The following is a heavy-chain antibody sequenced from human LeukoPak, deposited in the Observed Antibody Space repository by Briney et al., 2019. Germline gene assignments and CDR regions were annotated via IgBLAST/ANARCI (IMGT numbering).Heavy chain of an antibody. D-gene: IGHD3-22*01. Sequence: TGGSLRLSCAASGFTFSSYWMHWVRQAPGKGLVWVSRINSDGSSTSYADSVKGRFTISRDNSKNTLYLQMNSLRAEDTAVYYCAKGSMIVVVIHKKHDYYYYMDVWGKGTTVTISS. CDR3: AKGSMIVVVIHKKHDYYYYMDV. CDR2: INSDGSST. J-gene: IGHJ6*03. V-gene: IGHV3-74*01. CDR1: GFTFSSYW.